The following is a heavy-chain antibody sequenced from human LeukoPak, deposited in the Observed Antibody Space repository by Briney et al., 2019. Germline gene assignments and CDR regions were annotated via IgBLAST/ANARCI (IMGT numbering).Heavy chain of an antibody. CDR2: FDPEDGET. CDR3: ATPDPAHISCYNY. CDR1: VYTLTELF. D-gene: IGHD2-15*01. J-gene: IGHJ4*02. Sequence: ASVKVSCKVSVYTLTELFMHWVRQAPGKGLEWMGGFDPEDGETIYAQKFQGRVTMTDDTSTDTAYMELSSLRSEDTAVYYCATPDPAHISCYNYWGQGTLLTVSS. V-gene: IGHV1-24*01.